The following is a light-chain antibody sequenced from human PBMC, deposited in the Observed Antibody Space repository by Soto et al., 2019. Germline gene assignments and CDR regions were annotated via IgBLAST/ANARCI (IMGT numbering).Light chain of an antibody. V-gene: IGLV2-11*01. Sequence: QSALTQPRSVSGSPGQSVTISCTGTNSDVGGYNYVSWYQQHPGKAPKLMIYDVSKRPSRVPDRFSGSKSGNTASLTISGLQAEDEADYYCCSYAGSRTYVFGTGTKVTVL. J-gene: IGLJ1*01. CDR1: NSDVGGYNY. CDR2: DVS. CDR3: CSYAGSRTYV.